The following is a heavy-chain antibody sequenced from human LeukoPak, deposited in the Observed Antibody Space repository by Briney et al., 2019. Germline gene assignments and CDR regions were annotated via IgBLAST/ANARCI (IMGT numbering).Heavy chain of an antibody. CDR3: TTSLSGYDFLFDY. Sequence: TGGSLRLSCAASGFSFSDYYMHWVRQAPGKGLEWVGRIKSKTDGGTTDYAAPVKDRFTFSRDDSKNTLYLQMNNPQTEDTAVYYCTTSLSGYDFLFDYWGQGTLVTVSS. D-gene: IGHD5-12*01. CDR1: GFSFSDYY. CDR2: IKSKTDGGTT. J-gene: IGHJ4*02. V-gene: IGHV3-15*01.